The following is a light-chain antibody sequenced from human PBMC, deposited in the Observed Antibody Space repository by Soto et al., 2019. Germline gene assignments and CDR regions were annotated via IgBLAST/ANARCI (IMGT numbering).Light chain of an antibody. V-gene: IGKV1-5*01. J-gene: IGKJ1*01. CDR1: QSISSW. CDR3: MQALQTRWT. Sequence: DIQMTQSPSTLSASVGDRVTIACRASQSISSWLAWYQQKPGRAPKLLIYDASSLESGVPSRFSGRGSGTEFTLTISSLQPDDFATYHCMQALQTRWTFGQGTKVDTK. CDR2: DAS.